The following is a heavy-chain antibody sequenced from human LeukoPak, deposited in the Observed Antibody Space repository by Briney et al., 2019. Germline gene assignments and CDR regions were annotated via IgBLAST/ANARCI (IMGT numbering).Heavy chain of an antibody. CDR1: GGSISSGSYY. D-gene: IGHD3-22*01. CDR2: IYTSGST. Sequence: SETLSLTCTVSGGSISSGSYYWGWIRQPPGKGLEWIGSIYTSGSTNYNPSLKSRVTISVDTSKNQFSLKLSSVTAADTAVFYCASGTWGFYDTTVGVYWGQGTRVTVSS. CDR3: ASGTWGFYDTTVGVY. J-gene: IGHJ4*02. V-gene: IGHV4-39*07.